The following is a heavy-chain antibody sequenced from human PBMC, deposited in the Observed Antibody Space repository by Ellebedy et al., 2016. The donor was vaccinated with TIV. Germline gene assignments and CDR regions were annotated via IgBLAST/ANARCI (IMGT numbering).Heavy chain of an antibody. CDR2: INNNGGST. Sequence: GESLKISXAASGFTFSSYAMHWVRQAPGKGLECVSAINNNGGSTYYADSVKGRFTISRDNSKNTLYLQMGSLRAEDMAVYYCVRERGGAFDYWGQGTLVTVSS. D-gene: IGHD3-16*01. CDR3: VRERGGAFDY. CDR1: GFTFSSYA. J-gene: IGHJ4*02. V-gene: IGHV3-64*02.